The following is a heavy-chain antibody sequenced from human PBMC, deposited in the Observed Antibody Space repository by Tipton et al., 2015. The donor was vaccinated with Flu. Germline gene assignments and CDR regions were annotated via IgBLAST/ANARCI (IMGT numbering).Heavy chain of an antibody. V-gene: IGHV1-69*15. CDR3: ARGLDYGDSIGY. CDR2: IIPIFGTA. CDR1: GGTFSSYA. Sequence: LVQSGAEVKVSCKASGGTFSSYAISWVRQAPGQGLEWMGRIIPIFGTANYAQKFQGRVTITADESTSTAYMELSSLRSEDTAVYYCARGLDYGDSIGYWGQGTLVTVSS. J-gene: IGHJ4*02. D-gene: IGHD4-17*01.